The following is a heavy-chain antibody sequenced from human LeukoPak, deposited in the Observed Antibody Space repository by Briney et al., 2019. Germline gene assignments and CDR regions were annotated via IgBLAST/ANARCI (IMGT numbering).Heavy chain of an antibody. Sequence: ASVKVSCKASGYTFTSYYMHWVRQAPGQGLEWMGIINPSGGSTSYAQKFQGRVTMTRDTSTSTVYMELSSLRSEDTAVYYCAREEVSVAGTYNWFDLWGQGTLVTVSS. CDR2: INPSGGST. V-gene: IGHV1-46*01. D-gene: IGHD6-19*01. CDR1: GYTFTSYY. CDR3: AREEVSVAGTYNWFDL. J-gene: IGHJ5*02.